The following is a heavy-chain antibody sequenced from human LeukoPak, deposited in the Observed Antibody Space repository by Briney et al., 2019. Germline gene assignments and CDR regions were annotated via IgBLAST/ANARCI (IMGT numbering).Heavy chain of an antibody. J-gene: IGHJ3*02. CDR3: ASAFMTTVVTAAFDI. CDR1: GYTFTGYY. Sequence: GASVKVSCKASGYTFTGYYMHWVRQAPGQGLEWMGGIIPIFGTANYAQKFQGRVTITADESTSTAYMELSSLRSEDTAVYYCASAFMTTVVTAAFDIWGQGTMVTVSS. V-gene: IGHV1-69*13. CDR2: IIPIFGTA. D-gene: IGHD4-23*01.